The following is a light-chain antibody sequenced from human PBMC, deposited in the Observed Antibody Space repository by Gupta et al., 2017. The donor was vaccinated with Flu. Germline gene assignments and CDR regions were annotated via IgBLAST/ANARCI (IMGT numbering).Light chain of an antibody. J-gene: IGKJ2*01. CDR3: QHDSGSPPRV. Sequence: EIVLTQSPGILSLSPGERATLSCRASQRVSSSHLAWYQQKPGQAPRLLIYGESNSDTGNTDRFSGSGDGKKLTITTSRREQEDFAGYYSQHDSGSPPRVFGEGTKMEIK. CDR2: GES. V-gene: IGKV3-20*01. CDR1: QRVSSSH.